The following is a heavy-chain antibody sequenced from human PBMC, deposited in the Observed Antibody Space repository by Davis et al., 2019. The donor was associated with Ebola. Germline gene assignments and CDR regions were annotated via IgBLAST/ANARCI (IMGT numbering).Heavy chain of an antibody. D-gene: IGHD2-21*01. CDR3: ARLELWWAEGDWFDP. V-gene: IGHV4-39*01. Sequence: SETLSLTCTVSGGSISSSSYYWGWIRQPPGKGLEWIGSIYYSGSTYYNPSLKSRVTISVDTSKNQFSLKLSSVTAADTAVYYCARLELWWAEGDWFDPWGQGTLVTVSS. CDR2: IYYSGST. J-gene: IGHJ5*02. CDR1: GGSISSSSYY.